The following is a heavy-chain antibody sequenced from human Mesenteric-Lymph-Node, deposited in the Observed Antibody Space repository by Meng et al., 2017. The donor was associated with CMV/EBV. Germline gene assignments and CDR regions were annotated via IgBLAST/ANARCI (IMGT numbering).Heavy chain of an antibody. V-gene: IGHV3-30*02. CDR2: IRYDGSNK. J-gene: IGHJ5*02. CDR3: ARSNSGEYQLLSSGFDP. CDR1: GFMFSNSD. Sequence: GESLKISCAASGFMFSNSDMKWVHQTPGKRLEWVAFIRYDGSNKYYADSVKGRFTISRDNSKNTLYLQMNSLRAEDTAVYYCARSNSGEYQLLSSGFDPWGQGTLVTVSS. D-gene: IGHD2-2*01.